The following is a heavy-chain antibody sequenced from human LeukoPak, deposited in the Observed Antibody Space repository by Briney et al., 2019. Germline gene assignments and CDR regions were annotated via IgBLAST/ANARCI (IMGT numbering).Heavy chain of an antibody. CDR3: ARDLVYFCSSTSCYNYNWFDP. J-gene: IGHJ5*02. CDR1: GGSISSYY. Sequence: SETLSLTCTVSGGSISSYYWSWIRQPAGKGLEWIGRIYTSGSTNYNPSLKSRVTMSVDTSKNQFSLKLSTVNAADTDVYYCARDLVYFCSSTSCYNYNWFDPWGQGTPVTVSS. CDR2: IYTSGST. V-gene: IGHV4-4*07. D-gene: IGHD2-2*02.